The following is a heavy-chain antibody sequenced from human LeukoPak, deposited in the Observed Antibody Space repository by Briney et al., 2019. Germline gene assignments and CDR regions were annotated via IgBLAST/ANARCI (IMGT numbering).Heavy chain of an antibody. D-gene: IGHD5-12*01. CDR2: FSGRGGST. CDR3: AKDFSYDFQYLQD. J-gene: IGHJ1*01. Sequence: PGGSLRLSCAASGFTFSSYAMSWVRQAPGKGLEWVSGFSGRGGSTYYADSVKGRFTISRDNSKNTLYLQMHSLRAEDTAVYYCAKDFSYDFQYLQDWGQGTLVTVSS. V-gene: IGHV3-23*01. CDR1: GFTFSSYA.